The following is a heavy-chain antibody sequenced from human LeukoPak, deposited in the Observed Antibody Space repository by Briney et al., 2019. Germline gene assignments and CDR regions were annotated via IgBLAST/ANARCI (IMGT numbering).Heavy chain of an antibody. CDR3: ARGLYYDSSGPPDY. Sequence: GGSLRLSCAASGFTFSSYSMNWVRQAPGKGLEWVSYISSSGSTIYYADSVKGRFTISRDNAKNSLYLQMNSLRAEDTAVYYCARGLYYDSSGPPDYWGQGTLVTVSS. D-gene: IGHD3-22*01. CDR1: GFTFSSYS. J-gene: IGHJ4*02. V-gene: IGHV3-48*04. CDR2: ISSSGSTI.